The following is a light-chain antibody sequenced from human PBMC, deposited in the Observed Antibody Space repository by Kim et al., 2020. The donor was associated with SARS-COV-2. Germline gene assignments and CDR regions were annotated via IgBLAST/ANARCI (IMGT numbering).Light chain of an antibody. V-gene: IGKV3-11*01. CDR1: QSVSSY. CDR3: QQRSNWPYS. J-gene: IGKJ2*03. CDR2: DAS. Sequence: SLSPGERAPLSCSASQSVSSYLAWYQQKPGQTPRLLIYDASNRATGIPARFSGSGSGTDFTLTISSLEPEDFAVYYYQQRSNWPYSFGQATKL.